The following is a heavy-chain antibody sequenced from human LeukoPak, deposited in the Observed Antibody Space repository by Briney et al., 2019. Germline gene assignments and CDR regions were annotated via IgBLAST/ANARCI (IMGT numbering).Heavy chain of an antibody. CDR3: ARDPPRDYGDPWYFDY. CDR1: GFTFSSYS. V-gene: IGHV3-48*04. CDR2: ISSSSSTI. Sequence: PGGSLRLSCAASGFTFSSYSMNWVRQAPGKGLEWVSYISSSSSTIYYADSVKGRFTISRDNAKNSLYLQMNSLRAEDTAVYYCARDPPRDYGDPWYFDYWGQGTLVTVSS. D-gene: IGHD4-17*01. J-gene: IGHJ4*02.